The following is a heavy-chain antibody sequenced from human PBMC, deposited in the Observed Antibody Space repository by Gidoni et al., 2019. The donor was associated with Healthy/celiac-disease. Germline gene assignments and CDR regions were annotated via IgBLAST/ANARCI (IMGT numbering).Heavy chain of an antibody. CDR3: ASSGASRSEYNWFDP. J-gene: IGHJ5*02. Sequence: EVQLVESGGGLVKPGGSLRLSCAASGFTFSSYSMTWVRQAPGKGLEWVSSISSSSSYIYYADSVKGRFTISRDNAKNSLYLQMNSLRAEDTAVYYCASSGASRSEYNWFDPWGQGTLVTVSS. CDR1: GFTFSSYS. D-gene: IGHD3-10*01. CDR2: ISSSSSYI. V-gene: IGHV3-21*06.